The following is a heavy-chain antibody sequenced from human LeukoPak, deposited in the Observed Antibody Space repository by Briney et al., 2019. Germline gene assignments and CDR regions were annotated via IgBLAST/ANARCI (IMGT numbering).Heavy chain of an antibody. V-gene: IGHV3-23*01. CDR1: GFTFSSHP. D-gene: IGHD2-21*02. CDR2: FRGSGDST. Sequence: GGSLRLSCAASGFTFSSHPMSWVRLAPGKGLEWVSSFRGSGDSTYYADSVKGRFTISRDNTKNTLYLQMNSLRGDDTAVYYCAKAPYCGGDCYSYFDYWAQGTLVTVSS. J-gene: IGHJ4*02. CDR3: AKAPYCGGDCYSYFDY.